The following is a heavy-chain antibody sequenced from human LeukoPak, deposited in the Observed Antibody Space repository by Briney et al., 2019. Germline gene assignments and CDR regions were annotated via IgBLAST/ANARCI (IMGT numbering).Heavy chain of an antibody. CDR2: INPNSGGT. J-gene: IGHJ4*02. CDR3: ARSTMVRGVIIGY. CDR1: GYTFTGYY. Sequence: ASVKLSCKASGYTFTGYYMHWVRQAPGQGLEWMGRINPNSGGTNYAQKFQHRVTMTRDTSISTAYMELSRLRSDDTAVYSCARSTMVRGVIIGYWGQGTLVSVSS. V-gene: IGHV1-2*06. D-gene: IGHD3-10*01.